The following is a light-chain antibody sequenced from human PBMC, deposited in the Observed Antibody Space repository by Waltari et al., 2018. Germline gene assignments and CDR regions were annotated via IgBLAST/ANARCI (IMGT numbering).Light chain of an antibody. CDR2: GAS. Sequence: EIVITQSPATLSASPGERAPLSCRASQSVRSNLAWYQQKPGQAPRLLIYGASTRATGIPARFSGSGSGTEFTLTISSMQSEDFAVYYCQQYNNWLMYTFGQGTKLEIK. CDR1: QSVRSN. J-gene: IGKJ2*01. V-gene: IGKV3-15*01. CDR3: QQYNNWLMYT.